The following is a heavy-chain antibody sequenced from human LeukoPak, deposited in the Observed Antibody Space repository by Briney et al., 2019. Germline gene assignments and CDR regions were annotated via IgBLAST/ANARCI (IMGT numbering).Heavy chain of an antibody. CDR3: ARVPYCSGGRCSSWIDH. V-gene: IGHV3-33*01. Sequence: GRSLRLPCAASGFIFSSYGMHWVRQAPGKGLEWVALIWYDGTNEYYTDSGKGRFTISRANSKNTLYLQMNSLRAEDTAVYYCARVPYCSGGRCSSWIDHWGQGTLVTVSS. CDR2: IWYDGTNE. CDR1: GFIFSSYG. J-gene: IGHJ4*02. D-gene: IGHD2-15*01.